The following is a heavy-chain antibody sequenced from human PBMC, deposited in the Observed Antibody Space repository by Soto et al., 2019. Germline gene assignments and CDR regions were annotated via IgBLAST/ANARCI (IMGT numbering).Heavy chain of an antibody. D-gene: IGHD3-10*01. V-gene: IGHV3-23*01. CDR3: ARGYGSGNYYMA. CDR2: ISSGGGT. J-gene: IGHJ4*02. CDR1: GFTFSNYA. Sequence: GGSLRLSCEASGFTFSNYAMAWVRQAPGKGLEWVSTISSGGGTYHADSVRGRFAVSRDNSKNTLYLQMNSLRAEDTAVYYCARGYGSGNYYMAWGQGTLVTVSS.